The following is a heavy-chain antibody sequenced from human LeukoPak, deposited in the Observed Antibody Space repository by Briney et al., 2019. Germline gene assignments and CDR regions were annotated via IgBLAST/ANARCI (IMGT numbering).Heavy chain of an antibody. D-gene: IGHD3-22*01. CDR1: GFTFSDYA. CDR2: ISYDGSKK. J-gene: IGHJ4*02. Sequence: GRSLRLSCAASGFTFSDYAIHWVRQAPGKGLEWVAVISYDGSKKYYADSVKGRFTISRDNSKNTLHLQMNSLRAEDTAVYYCARVQNSYHYDSSGYVYYWGQGTLVTVSS. CDR3: ARVQNSYHYDSSGYVYY. V-gene: IGHV3-30-3*01.